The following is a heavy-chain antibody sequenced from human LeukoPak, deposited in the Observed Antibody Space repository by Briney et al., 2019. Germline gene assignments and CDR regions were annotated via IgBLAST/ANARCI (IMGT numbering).Heavy chain of an antibody. D-gene: IGHD4-11*01. V-gene: IGHV4-59*01. J-gene: IGHJ4*02. CDR3: ARAVTAGGAHFDY. CDR1: GGSISSYY. CDR2: IYYSGST. Sequence: SETLSLTCTVSGGSISSYYWSWIRQPPGKGLEWIGYIYYSGSTNYNPSLKSRVTISVDTSKNQFSLKLSSVTAADTAVYYCARAVTAGGAHFDYWGQGTLVTVSS.